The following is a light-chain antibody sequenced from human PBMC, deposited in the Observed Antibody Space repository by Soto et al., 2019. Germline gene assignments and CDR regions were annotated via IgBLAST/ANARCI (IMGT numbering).Light chain of an antibody. J-gene: IGKJ1*01. CDR1: QSVYNN. Sequence: IVMTQSPATLSVSPGEGVTLSCRASQSVYNNLAWYQQRPGQAPRLLIHGASTRATGVPAKVSGSGSGTEFTLTISSLQSEDFAVYYCQQHDSWPRTFGQGTKVDIK. V-gene: IGKV3-15*01. CDR3: QQHDSWPRT. CDR2: GAS.